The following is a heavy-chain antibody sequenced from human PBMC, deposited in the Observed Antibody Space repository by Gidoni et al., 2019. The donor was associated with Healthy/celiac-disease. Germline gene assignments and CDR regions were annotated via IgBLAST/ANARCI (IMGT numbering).Heavy chain of an antibody. J-gene: IGHJ4*02. Sequence: QVQLVESGGGVVQPGRSLRLSCAASGFPFSSYAMHWVRQAPGKGLEWVAVISYDGSNKYYADSVKGRFTISRDNSKNTLYLQMNSLRAEDTAVYYCARDAARWTRVAPLTYFDYWGQGTLVTVSS. CDR1: GFPFSSYA. D-gene: IGHD3-3*01. V-gene: IGHV3-30-3*01. CDR2: ISYDGSNK. CDR3: ARDAARWTRVAPLTYFDY.